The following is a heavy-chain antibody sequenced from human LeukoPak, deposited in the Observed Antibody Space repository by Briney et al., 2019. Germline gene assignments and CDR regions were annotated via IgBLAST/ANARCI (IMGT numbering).Heavy chain of an antibody. CDR3: ARRLVDSGASQVSDH. CDR1: GVSFNGYY. D-gene: IGHD2-15*01. V-gene: IGHV4-34*01. CDR2: INDSGVI. Sequence: PSETLSLTCAVYGVSFNGYYWSWIRQSPGEGLEWIGEINDSGVINCNPSLESRVVLSVDTSKNQFSLRLSSVTAADTAVYYCARRLVDSGASQVSDHWGQGTLVTVSS. J-gene: IGHJ4*02.